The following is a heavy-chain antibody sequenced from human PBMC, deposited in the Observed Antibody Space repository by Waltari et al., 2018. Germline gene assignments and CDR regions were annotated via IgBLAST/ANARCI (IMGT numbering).Heavy chain of an antibody. Sequence: EFQLLEAGGGLAQPGGSLRLSCAASGFTLTSYTLSWVRPAPGKGVEWVYRMGGSGIIENADSGKGRFTISRDKAKNTLYLERNRLRAEDTAVYYCAKDEGNRIAPTFGMDGWGHGTTVIVS. D-gene: IGHD2-21*01. V-gene: IGHV3-23*01. J-gene: IGHJ6*02. CDR3: AKDEGNRIAPTFGMDG. CDR1: GFTLTSYT. CDR2: MGGSGII.